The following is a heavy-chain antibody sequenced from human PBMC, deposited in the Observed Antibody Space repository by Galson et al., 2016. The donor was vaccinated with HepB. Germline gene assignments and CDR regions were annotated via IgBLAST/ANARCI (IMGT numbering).Heavy chain of an antibody. J-gene: IGHJ3*02. CDR2: IYPGDSDT. Sequence: QSGAVVKKPGESLKISCEGSGYSFTSYWIGWVRQMPGKGLEWMGTIYPGDSDTRYSPSSQGQVTISADKSISAAYLQWNSLKASDTAIYYCARRSSDAFDIWGHGTMVTVSS. V-gene: IGHV5-51*01. CDR3: ARRSSDAFDI. D-gene: IGHD3-10*01. CDR1: GYSFTSYW.